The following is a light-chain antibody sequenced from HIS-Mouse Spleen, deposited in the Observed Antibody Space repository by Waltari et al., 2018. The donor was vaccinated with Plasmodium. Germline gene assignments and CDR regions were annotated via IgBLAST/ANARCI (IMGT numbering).Light chain of an antibody. CDR2: QDR. V-gene: IGLV3-1*01. CDR3: QAWDSSTCV. J-gene: IGLJ3*02. Sequence: SYELTQPPSVSVSPGQTASITCPGDKLGDKYACWYQQKPGQSPVLGVYQDRKRPSGSPERFAGSNSGKTATLTISGTQAMDEADYYCQAWDSSTCVFGGGTKLTVL. CDR1: KLGDKY.